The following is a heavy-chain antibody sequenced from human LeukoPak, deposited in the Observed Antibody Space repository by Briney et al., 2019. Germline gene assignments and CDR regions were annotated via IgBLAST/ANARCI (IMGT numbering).Heavy chain of an antibody. V-gene: IGHV3-74*01. Sequence: GGSLRLSCAASGFAFSTYWVHWVRQAPGKGLVWVSLIKSDGSSTNYADSVKGRFTISRDNAKNTLYLQMNSLRAEDTAVYYCARDVGYQVDYWGQGTLVTVSS. CDR1: GFAFSTYW. CDR3: ARDVGYQVDY. D-gene: IGHD2-15*01. CDR2: IKSDGSST. J-gene: IGHJ4*02.